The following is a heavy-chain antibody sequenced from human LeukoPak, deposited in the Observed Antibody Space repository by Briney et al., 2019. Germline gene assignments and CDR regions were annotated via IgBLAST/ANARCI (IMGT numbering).Heavy chain of an antibody. CDR1: GYTFTGYY. Sequence: ASVKVSCKASGYTFTGYYMHWVRQAPGQGLEWMGRINPNSGGTNYAQKFQGRVTMTRDTSISTAYMELSRLRSDDTAVYYCARDPFQLLYFSPYGMDVWGQGTTVTVSS. V-gene: IGHV1-2*06. CDR3: ARDPFQLLYFSPYGMDV. D-gene: IGHD2-2*02. CDR2: INPNSGGT. J-gene: IGHJ6*02.